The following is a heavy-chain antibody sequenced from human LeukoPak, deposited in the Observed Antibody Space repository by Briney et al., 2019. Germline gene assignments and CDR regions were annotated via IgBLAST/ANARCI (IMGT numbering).Heavy chain of an antibody. CDR3: AREYSSSSGAYYFDS. CDR1: GGSISSYY. V-gene: IGHV4-4*07. D-gene: IGHD6-6*01. J-gene: IGHJ4*02. Sequence: SETLSLTCTVSGGSISSYYWSWIRQPAGKGLEWIGRIYTSGSTNYNPSLKSRVTMSVDTSENQFSLKLSSVTAADTAVYYCAREYSSSSGAYYFDSWGQGTLVTVSS. CDR2: IYTSGST.